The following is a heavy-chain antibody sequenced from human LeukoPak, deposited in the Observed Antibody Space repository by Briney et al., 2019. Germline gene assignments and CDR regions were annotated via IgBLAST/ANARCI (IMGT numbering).Heavy chain of an antibody. CDR3: AKVREVGTNIEVVVVDTSGAFDM. CDR1: GYTFTSYG. J-gene: IGHJ3*02. CDR2: ISAYNGNR. Sequence: ASVKVSCKASGYTFTSYGISWVRQAPGQGLEWMGWISAYNGNRNYAQKLQGRVTMTRDTSISTSYMELSSLRSDDTAVYFCAKVREVGTNIEVVVVDTSGAFDMWGQGTMVTVSS. V-gene: IGHV1-18*01. D-gene: IGHD2-15*01.